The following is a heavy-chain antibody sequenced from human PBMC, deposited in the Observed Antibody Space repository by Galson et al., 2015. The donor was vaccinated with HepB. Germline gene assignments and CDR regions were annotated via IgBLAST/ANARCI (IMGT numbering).Heavy chain of an antibody. J-gene: IGHJ6*03. Sequence: SLRLSCAASGFTFSSYGMHWVRQAPGKGLEWVAVISYDGSNKYYADSVKGRFTISRDNSKNTLYLQMNSLRAEDTAVYYCAKRTMGGFVWYMDVWGKGTTVTVSS. CDR3: AKRTMGGFVWYMDV. CDR1: GFTFSSYG. D-gene: IGHD3-16*01. CDR2: ISYDGSNK. V-gene: IGHV3-30*18.